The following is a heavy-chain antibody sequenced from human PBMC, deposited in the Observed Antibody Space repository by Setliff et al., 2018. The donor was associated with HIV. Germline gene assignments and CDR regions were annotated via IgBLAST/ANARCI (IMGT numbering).Heavy chain of an antibody. J-gene: IGHJ4*02. V-gene: IGHV1-2*02. CDR2: INPNSGAT. CDR1: GYTFSDYY. Sequence: GASVKVSCKASGYTFSDYYVHWTRQAPGEGLEWMGWINPNSGATNYAQKFQGRVTMTRDTSISTAYMDLNSLRSDDTALYYCVRDRGGKDNVHWGQGTLVTVSS. D-gene: IGHD1-26*01. CDR3: VRDRGGKDNVH.